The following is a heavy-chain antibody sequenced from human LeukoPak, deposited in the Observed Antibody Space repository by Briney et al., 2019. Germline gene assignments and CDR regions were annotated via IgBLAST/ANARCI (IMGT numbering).Heavy chain of an antibody. CDR3: ARDRRYCSSTSCYYPYYYGMDV. V-gene: IGHV3-30*14. Sequence: GGSLRLSCAASGFTFSSYAMHWVRQAPGKGLEWVAVISYDGSNKYYADSVKGRFTISRDNSKNTLYLQMNSLRAEDTAVYYCARDRRYCSSTSCYYPYYYGMDVWGQGTTVTVSS. D-gene: IGHD2-2*01. CDR2: ISYDGSNK. CDR1: GFTFSSYA. J-gene: IGHJ6*02.